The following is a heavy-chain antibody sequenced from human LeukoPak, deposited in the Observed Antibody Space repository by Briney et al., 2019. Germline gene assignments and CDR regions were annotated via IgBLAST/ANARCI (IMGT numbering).Heavy chain of an antibody. D-gene: IGHD2-2*01. Sequence: GGSLRLSCAASGFTFSSYWMSWVRQAPGKGLEWVANIKQDGSEKYYVDSVKGRFTISRDNARNSLYLQMNSLRAEDTAVYYCARASPRKVTVVPAATSAAAGGYYYYGMDVWGQGTTVTVSS. J-gene: IGHJ6*02. CDR3: ARASPRKVTVVPAATSAAAGGYYYYGMDV. CDR1: GFTFSSYW. CDR2: IKQDGSEK. V-gene: IGHV3-7*01.